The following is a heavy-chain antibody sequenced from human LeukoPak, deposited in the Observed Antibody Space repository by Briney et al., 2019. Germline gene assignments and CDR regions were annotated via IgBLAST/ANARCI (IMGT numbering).Heavy chain of an antibody. D-gene: IGHD3-10*01. J-gene: IGHJ5*02. V-gene: IGHV1-2*02. CDR1: GYTFTGYH. CDR2: INPNSGGT. Sequence: GASVKVSCKASGYTFTGYHMHWVRQAPGQGLEWMGWINPNSGGTNYTQKFQGRVTMTRDTSISTAYMELSRLRSDDTAVYYCARGIRITMVRGVIRGFDPWGQGTLVTVSS. CDR3: ARGIRITMVRGVIRGFDP.